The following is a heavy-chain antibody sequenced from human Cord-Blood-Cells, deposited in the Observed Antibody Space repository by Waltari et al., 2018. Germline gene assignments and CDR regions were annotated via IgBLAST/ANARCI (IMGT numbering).Heavy chain of an antibody. D-gene: IGHD6-6*01. CDR1: GYTLTELS. J-gene: IGHJ6*02. V-gene: IGHV1-24*01. CDR3: ATSPTPKYSSSYYYGMDV. Sequence: QVKLVQSGAEVKKPGASVKVSCKVSGYTLTELSMHWVRQAPGKGLQWMGGFDPEDGETIYAQKFQGRVTMPEDTSTATAYMELSSLRSEDTAVYYCATSPTPKYSSSYYYGMDVWGQGTTVTVSS. CDR2: FDPEDGET.